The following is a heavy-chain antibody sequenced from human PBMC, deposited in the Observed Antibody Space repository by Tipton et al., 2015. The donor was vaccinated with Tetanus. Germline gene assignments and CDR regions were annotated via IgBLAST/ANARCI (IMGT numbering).Heavy chain of an antibody. CDR3: AREGDDSSGYYGDAFDI. J-gene: IGHJ3*02. CDR2: IYYSGST. V-gene: IGHV4-31*03. Sequence: TLSLTCTVSGGSISSGGYYWSWIRQHPGKGLEWIGYIYYSGSTYYNPSLKSRVTISVDTSKNQFSLKLSSVTAADTAVYYCAREGDDSSGYYGDAFDIWGQGTMVTVSS. D-gene: IGHD3-22*01. CDR1: GGSISSGGYY.